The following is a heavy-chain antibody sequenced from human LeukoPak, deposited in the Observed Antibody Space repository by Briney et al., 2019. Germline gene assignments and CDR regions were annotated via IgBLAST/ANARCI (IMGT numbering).Heavy chain of an antibody. V-gene: IGHV3-21*01. CDR1: GFTFSSYS. CDR3: ARDRGSGWYGGDY. J-gene: IGHJ4*02. D-gene: IGHD6-19*01. Sequence: GGSLRLSCAASGFTFSSYSMNWVRQAPGKGLEWVSSISSSSSYIYYADSVKGRFTISRDNAKNSLYLQMDSLRAEDTAVYYCARDRGSGWYGGDYWGQGTLVTVSS. CDR2: ISSSSSYI.